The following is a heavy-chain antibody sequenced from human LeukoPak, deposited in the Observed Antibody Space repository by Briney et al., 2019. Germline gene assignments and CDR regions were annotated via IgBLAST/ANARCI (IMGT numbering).Heavy chain of an antibody. CDR1: GYTFTSYY. D-gene: IGHD5-24*01. CDR3: ARDRYRDDDFSVLDC. V-gene: IGHV1-46*01. J-gene: IGHJ4*02. CDR2: INPSGGST. Sequence: GSVKVSCKASGYTFTSYYMHWVRQAPGQGLEWMGIINPSGGSTSYAQKFQGRVTMTRDMSTSTVYMELSSLRSEDTAVYYCARDRYRDDDFSVLDCRGQGTLVTVSS.